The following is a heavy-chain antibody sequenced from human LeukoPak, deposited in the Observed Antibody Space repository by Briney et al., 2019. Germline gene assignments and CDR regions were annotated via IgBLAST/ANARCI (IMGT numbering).Heavy chain of an antibody. CDR1: GFTFTSSA. Sequence: SVKVSCKASGFTFTSSAMQWVRQARGQRLEWIGWIVVGSGNTNYAQKLQGRVTMTTDTSTSTAYMELRSLRSDDTAVYYCARDYCSSTSCYMYNWFDPWGQGTLVTVSS. V-gene: IGHV1-58*02. D-gene: IGHD2-2*02. CDR3: ARDYCSSTSCYMYNWFDP. CDR2: IVVGSGNT. J-gene: IGHJ5*02.